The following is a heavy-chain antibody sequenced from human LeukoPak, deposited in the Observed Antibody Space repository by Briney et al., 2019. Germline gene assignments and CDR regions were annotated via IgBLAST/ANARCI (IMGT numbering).Heavy chain of an antibody. D-gene: IGHD3-16*02. J-gene: IGHJ3*02. Sequence: GTSVKVSCKASGFTFTSSAMQWVRQARGQRLEWIGWIIVGSGNTNYAQKFQERVTITRDMSTSTAYMELSSLRSEDTAVYYCAGFRLGELSYAFDIWGQGTMATVSS. V-gene: IGHV1-58*02. CDR3: AGFRLGELSYAFDI. CDR1: GFTFTSSA. CDR2: IIVGSGNT.